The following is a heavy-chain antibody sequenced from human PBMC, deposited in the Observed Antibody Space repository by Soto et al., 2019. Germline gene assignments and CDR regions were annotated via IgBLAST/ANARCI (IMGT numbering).Heavy chain of an antibody. Sequence: QVQLVQSGAEVKKPGASVKVSCKTSGYTFTGHYMHWVRQAPGQGLEWMGWINPNSGGTNYAQNFQDRVTMTRDTSISTAYMELSNLISDDTAVYYCARAQGPFTSCYDYWGLGTLVTVSS. J-gene: IGHJ4*02. CDR1: GYTFTGHY. CDR3: ARAQGPFTSCYDY. V-gene: IGHV1-2*02. CDR2: INPNSGGT. D-gene: IGHD2-2*01.